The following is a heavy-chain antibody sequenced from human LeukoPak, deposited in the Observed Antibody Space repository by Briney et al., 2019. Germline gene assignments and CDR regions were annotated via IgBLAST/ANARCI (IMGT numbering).Heavy chain of an antibody. D-gene: IGHD1-26*01. V-gene: IGHV3-23*01. Sequence: PVGSLRLSCAASGFTFSSYAMNSVRQAPGKGLECVSFISGSGDTTYYADSVKGRLTISRDNTKNTLYLQMNSLRADDTAVYYCAKSRGESRGASNYWGQGTLVTVSS. CDR2: ISGSGDTT. J-gene: IGHJ4*02. CDR3: AKSRGESRGASNY. CDR1: GFTFSSYA.